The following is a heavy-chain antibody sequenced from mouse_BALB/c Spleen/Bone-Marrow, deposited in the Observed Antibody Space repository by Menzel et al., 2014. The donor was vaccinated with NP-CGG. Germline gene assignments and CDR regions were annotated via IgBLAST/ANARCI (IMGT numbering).Heavy chain of an antibody. CDR1: GFDFSRYW. Sequence: DVQLVESGGGLVQPGGSLKLSCAASGFDFSRYWMSWVRQAPGKGLEWIGEINPDSSTINYTPSLKDKFIISRDNAKNTLYLRLNKVRSEDTALYYCARLDYYGYLNCWGQGTTLTVSS. V-gene: IGHV4-1*02. CDR2: INPDSSTI. CDR3: ARLDYYGYLNC. D-gene: IGHD1-1*01. J-gene: IGHJ2*01.